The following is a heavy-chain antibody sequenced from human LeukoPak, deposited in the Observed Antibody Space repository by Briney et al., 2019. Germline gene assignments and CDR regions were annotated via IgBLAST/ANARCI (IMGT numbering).Heavy chain of an antibody. V-gene: IGHV4-39*01. CDR3: ARSRSWYSFDY. CDR1: GGSISSSSYY. Sequence: SETLSLTCSVSGGSISSSSYYWSWIRQPPGKGLEWIGNIYYSGSTYYNPSLKSRVSLSVDTSKNQFSLKLSSVTAADTAVDYCARSRSWYSFDYWGQGTLVTVSS. CDR2: IYYSGST. J-gene: IGHJ4*02.